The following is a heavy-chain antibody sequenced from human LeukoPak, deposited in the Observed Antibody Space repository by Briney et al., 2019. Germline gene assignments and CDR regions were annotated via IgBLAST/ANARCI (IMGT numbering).Heavy chain of an antibody. CDR3: ARNRGYSYGASYYFDY. Sequence: GGSLRLSCAASGFTFSSYSMNWVRHAPGKGLEWVSSISSSSSYIYYADSVKGRFTIARDNAKNSLYLQMNSLRAEDTAVYYCARNRGYSYGASYYFDYWGQGTLVTVSS. J-gene: IGHJ4*02. V-gene: IGHV3-21*01. CDR2: ISSSSSYI. D-gene: IGHD5-18*01. CDR1: GFTFSSYS.